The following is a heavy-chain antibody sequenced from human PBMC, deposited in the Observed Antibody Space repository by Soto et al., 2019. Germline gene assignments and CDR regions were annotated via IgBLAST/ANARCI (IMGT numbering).Heavy chain of an antibody. J-gene: IGHJ6*03. CDR1: GGSISSYY. Sequence: PSETLSLTCTVSGGSISSYYWSWIRQPPGKGLEWIGYIYYSGSTNYNPSLKSRVTISADTSKNQFSLKLSSVTAADTAVYYCARVFLESPPYYYYYMDVWGKGTTVTVSS. CDR2: IYYSGST. V-gene: IGHV4-59*12. CDR3: ARVFLESPPYYYYYMDV. D-gene: IGHD3-3*01.